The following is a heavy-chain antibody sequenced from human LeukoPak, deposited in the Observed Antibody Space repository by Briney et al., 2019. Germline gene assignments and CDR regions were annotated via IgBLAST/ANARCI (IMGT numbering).Heavy chain of an antibody. Sequence: GASVKVSCKASGYTFTNYAMNWVRQAPGQGPEWMGWINTNTGNPSYAQGYTGRFVFSLDTSVSTAYLQISSLKAEDTAVYYCARGTSGLVTTNDYWGQGTLVTVSS. J-gene: IGHJ4*02. CDR1: GYTFTNYA. D-gene: IGHD3/OR15-3a*01. V-gene: IGHV7-4-1*02. CDR3: ARGTSGLVTTNDY. CDR2: INTNTGNP.